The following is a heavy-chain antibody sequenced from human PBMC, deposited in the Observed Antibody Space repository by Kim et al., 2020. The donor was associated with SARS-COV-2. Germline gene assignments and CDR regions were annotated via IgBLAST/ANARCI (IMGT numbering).Heavy chain of an antibody. CDR2: IDPSDSYT. V-gene: IGHV5-10-1*01. CDR1: GYSFTSYW. Sequence: GESLKISCKGSGYSFTSYWISWVRQMPGKGLEWMGRIDPSDSYTNYSPSFQGHVTISADKSISTAYLQWSSLKASDTAMYYCARHFSGSGWSGDFDYWGQGTLVTVSS. CDR3: ARHFSGSGWSGDFDY. D-gene: IGHD6-19*01. J-gene: IGHJ4*02.